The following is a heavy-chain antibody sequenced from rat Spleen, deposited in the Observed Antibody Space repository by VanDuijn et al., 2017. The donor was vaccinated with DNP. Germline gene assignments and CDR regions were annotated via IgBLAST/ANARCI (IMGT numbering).Heavy chain of an antibody. CDR3: ARLHYGFDY. CDR1: GYSITSSYR. J-gene: IGHJ2*01. CDR2: INSAGST. D-gene: IGHD1-11*01. Sequence: EVQLQESGPGLVKPSQSLSLTCSVTGYSITSSYRWNWIRKFPGNKLEWMGYINSAGSTNYNPSLKSRIYITRDTSKNQFFLQMRSATTEDTATYYCARLHYGFDYWGQGIMVTVSS. V-gene: IGHV3-3*01.